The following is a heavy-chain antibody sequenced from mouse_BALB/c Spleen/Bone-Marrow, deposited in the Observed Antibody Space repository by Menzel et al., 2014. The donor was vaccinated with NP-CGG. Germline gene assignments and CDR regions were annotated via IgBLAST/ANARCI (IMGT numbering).Heavy chain of an antibody. CDR3: ARGNYEAMDY. CDR2: INPSTGNT. V-gene: IGHV1-7*01. Sequence: VQLQQSGAELAKPGASVKMSCKASGYTFTNYWMHWVKQRPGQGLEWIGYINPSTGNTEYNQKFKDKATLAADKSSNTAFMQLSSLTSEDSAVYFCARGNYEAMDYWGQGTSVTVSS. D-gene: IGHD2-1*01. CDR1: GYTFTNYW. J-gene: IGHJ4*01.